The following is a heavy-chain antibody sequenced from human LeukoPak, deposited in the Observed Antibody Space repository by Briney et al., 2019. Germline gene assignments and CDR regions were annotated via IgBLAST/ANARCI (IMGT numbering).Heavy chain of an antibody. J-gene: IGHJ3*02. CDR3: ARGERLDAFDI. D-gene: IGHD1-1*01. V-gene: IGHV3-7*01. CDR2: IKGDGSEK. Sequence: GGSLRLSCAASGFTITNYWMTWVRQAPGKGLEWVANIKGDGSEKNYVDSVKGRFTISRDNAKNSLYLQMNSLRAEDTAVYYCARGERLDAFDIWGQGTMVTVSS. CDR1: GFTITNYW.